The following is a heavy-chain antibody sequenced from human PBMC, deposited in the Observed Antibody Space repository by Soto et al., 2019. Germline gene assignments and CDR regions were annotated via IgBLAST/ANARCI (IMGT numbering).Heavy chain of an antibody. CDR3: ARSTYGYHYFDY. Sequence: KPSETLSLTCAVSGYSISTGYHWAWIRQPPGKGLEWVASIYHSGNTYYSPSLTSRLTISMDTSQNQVSLNLKSVTAADSAVYYCARSTYGYHYFDYWGRGIVVTVSS. J-gene: IGHJ4*02. D-gene: IGHD2-15*01. CDR1: GYSISTGYH. CDR2: IYHSGNT. V-gene: IGHV4-38-2*01.